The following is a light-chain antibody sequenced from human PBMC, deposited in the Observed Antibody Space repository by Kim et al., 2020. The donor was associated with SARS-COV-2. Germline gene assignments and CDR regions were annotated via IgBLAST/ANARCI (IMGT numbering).Light chain of an antibody. J-gene: IGKJ4*01. CDR2: GTS. CDR1: QGISRW. CDR3: QQYYSYPST. Sequence: ASVGDRVTITCRASQGISRWLAWYQQKPEKAPKTLIYGTSSLHSGVPSRFSGSGSGTDFILTISSLQPEDFAIYYCQQYYSYPSTFGGGTKVDSK. V-gene: IGKV1D-16*01.